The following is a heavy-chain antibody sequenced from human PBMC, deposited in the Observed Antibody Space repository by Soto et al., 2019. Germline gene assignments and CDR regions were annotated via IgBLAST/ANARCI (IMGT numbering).Heavy chain of an antibody. V-gene: IGHV3-7*04. J-gene: IGHJ4*02. Sequence: PGGSLRLSCAASGFTFSSYWMSWVSQAPGKGLEWVASIKQDGSEKYYVDSVKGRFTISRDNAKNSLYLQMNSLRAEDTAVYYCARADTTETFDYWGQGTLVTVSS. D-gene: IGHD4-17*01. CDR3: ARADTTETFDY. CDR1: GFTFSSYW. CDR2: IKQDGSEK.